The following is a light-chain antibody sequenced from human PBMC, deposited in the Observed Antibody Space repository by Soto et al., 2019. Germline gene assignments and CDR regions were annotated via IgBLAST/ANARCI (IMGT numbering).Light chain of an antibody. J-gene: IGLJ2*01. V-gene: IGLV2-18*01. CDR3: SLYTSSSTYVG. CDR2: EVS. Sequence: QSALTQPPSVSGSPGQSVTISCTGTSSDVGSYNRVSWYQQPPGTAPKLMIYEVSNRPSGVPDRFSGSKSGNTASLTISGLQSEDEADYYCSLYTSSSTYVGFGGGTKLTVL. CDR1: SSDVGSYNR.